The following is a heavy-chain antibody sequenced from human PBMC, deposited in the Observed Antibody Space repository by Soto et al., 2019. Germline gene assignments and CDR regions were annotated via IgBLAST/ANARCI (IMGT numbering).Heavy chain of an antibody. J-gene: IGHJ4*02. CDR1: GYTLTELS. Sequence: ASVKVSCKVSGYTLTELSMHWVRQAPGKGLEWMGGFDPEDGDTAFAQKYQGRVTVTSNTSMSTVYMELSNLRSDDTAVYYCARGGSYWARRHYFDSWGQGTLVTVSS. D-gene: IGHD2-8*02. CDR2: FDPEDGDT. V-gene: IGHV1-24*01. CDR3: ARGGSYWARRHYFDS.